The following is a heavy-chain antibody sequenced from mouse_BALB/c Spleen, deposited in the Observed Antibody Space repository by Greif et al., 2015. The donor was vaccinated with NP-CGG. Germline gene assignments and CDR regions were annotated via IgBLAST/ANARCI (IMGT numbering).Heavy chain of an antibody. D-gene: IGHD2-3*01. Sequence: VQLQQSGPGLVKPSQSLSLTCSVTGYSITSGYYWNWIRQFPGNKLEWMGYISYDGSNNYNPSLKNRISTTRDTSKNQFFLKLNSVTTEDTATYYCARDLYDGYYGDLYAMDYWGQGTSVTVSS. V-gene: IGHV3-6*02. J-gene: IGHJ4*01. CDR1: GYSITSGYY. CDR2: ISYDGSN. CDR3: ARDLYDGYYGDLYAMDY.